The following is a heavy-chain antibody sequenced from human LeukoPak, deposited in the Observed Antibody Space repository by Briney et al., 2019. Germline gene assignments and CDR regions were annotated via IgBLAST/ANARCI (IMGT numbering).Heavy chain of an antibody. D-gene: IGHD3-3*01. CDR3: ASWGFGVDLGDAFDI. V-gene: IGHV1-69*13. Sequence: GASVKVSCKASGGTFSSYAISWVRQAPGQGLEWMGGIIPIFGTANYAQKFQGRVTITADESTSTAYMELSSLRSEDTAVYYCASWGFGVDLGDAFDIWGQGTMVTVSS. CDR1: GGTFSSYA. J-gene: IGHJ3*02. CDR2: IIPIFGTA.